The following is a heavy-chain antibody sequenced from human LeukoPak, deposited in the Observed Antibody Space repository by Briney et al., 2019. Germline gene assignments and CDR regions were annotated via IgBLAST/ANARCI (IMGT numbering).Heavy chain of an antibody. V-gene: IGHV4-34*01. Sequence: SETLSLTCAVYGGSFSGYYWSWIRQPPGKGLEWIGEINHSGSTNYNPSLKSRVTISVDTSKNQFSLKLSSVTAADTAVYYCASAHARGEWELLPELDYWGQGTLVTVSS. CDR3: ASAHARGEWELLPELDY. D-gene: IGHD1-26*01. CDR2: INHSGST. J-gene: IGHJ4*02. CDR1: GGSFSGYY.